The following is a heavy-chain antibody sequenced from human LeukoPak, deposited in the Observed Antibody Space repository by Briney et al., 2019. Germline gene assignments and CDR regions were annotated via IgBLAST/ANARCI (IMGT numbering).Heavy chain of an antibody. Sequence: GGSLRLSCAASGFTFSNAWMSWVRQAPGKGLEWVSAISGSGGNTYYADSVKGRFTISRDNSKNTLYLQMNSLRAEDTAVYYCAKDSDSSGWYLGPADWFDPWGQGTLVTVSS. CDR1: GFTFSNAW. CDR2: ISGSGGNT. CDR3: AKDSDSSGWYLGPADWFDP. J-gene: IGHJ5*02. V-gene: IGHV3-23*01. D-gene: IGHD6-19*01.